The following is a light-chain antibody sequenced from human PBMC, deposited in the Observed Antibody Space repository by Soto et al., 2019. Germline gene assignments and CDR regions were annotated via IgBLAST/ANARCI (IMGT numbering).Light chain of an antibody. CDR1: QNIRNY. Sequence: DIQMTQSPSSLSASVGDRVAITCRAIQNIRNYLNWYQQKPGKAPRVLIYGAASLQSGVPSRFSGSGSGTNFSLTINSLQPEDYATYYCQQSYNIQALTFGGGTEVDIK. CDR2: GAA. V-gene: IGKV1-39*01. CDR3: QQSYNIQALT. J-gene: IGKJ4*01.